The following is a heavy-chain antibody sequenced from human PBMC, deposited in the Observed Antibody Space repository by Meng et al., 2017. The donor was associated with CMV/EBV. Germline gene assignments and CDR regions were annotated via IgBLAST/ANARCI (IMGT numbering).Heavy chain of an antibody. CDR3: ARQEPGSYYAGAFDI. D-gene: IGHD1-26*01. CDR2: IYYSGST. Sequence: GSLRLSCTVSGGSVSSGSYYWSWIRQPPGKGLEWIGYIYYSGSTNYNPSLKSRVTISVDTSKNQFSLKLSSVTAADTAVYYCARQEPGSYYAGAFDIWGQGTMVTVSS. V-gene: IGHV4-61*01. CDR1: GGSVSSGSYY. J-gene: IGHJ3*02.